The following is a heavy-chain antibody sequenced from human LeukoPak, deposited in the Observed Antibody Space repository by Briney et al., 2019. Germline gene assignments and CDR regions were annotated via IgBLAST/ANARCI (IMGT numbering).Heavy chain of an antibody. V-gene: IGHV4-4*09. J-gene: IGHJ2*01. Sequence: SETLSLTCTVSGGSVSSYYWSWIRQPPRKGLEWIGYIYSSENTKYNSSLESRVTMSVDTSKNQFFLKLSSVTAADTAVYYCARFHSGPSGWYVLWYFDLWGRGTLVTVSS. CDR2: IYSSENT. CDR3: ARFHSGPSGWYVLWYFDL. CDR1: GGSVSSYY. D-gene: IGHD6-19*01.